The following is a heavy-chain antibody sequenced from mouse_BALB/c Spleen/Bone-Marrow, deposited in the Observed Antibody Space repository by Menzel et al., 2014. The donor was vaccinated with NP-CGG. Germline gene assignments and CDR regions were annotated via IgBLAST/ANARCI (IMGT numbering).Heavy chain of an antibody. Sequence: EVQGVESGGGLVKPGGSLKLSCAASGFTFSSYTMSWVRQTPEKRLEWVATTSSGGGNTYYPDSVKGRFTISRDNAKNNLYLQMSSLRSEDTALYYCARYMITTSYFDYWGQGTTLTVSS. CDR2: TSSGGGNT. D-gene: IGHD2-4*01. CDR3: ARYMITTSYFDY. CDR1: GFTFSSYT. V-gene: IGHV5-9*03. J-gene: IGHJ2*01.